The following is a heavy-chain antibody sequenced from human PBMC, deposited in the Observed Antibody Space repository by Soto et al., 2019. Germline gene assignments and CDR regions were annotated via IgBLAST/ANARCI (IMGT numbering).Heavy chain of an antibody. D-gene: IGHD5-12*01. CDR2: INPSGGST. Sequence: GXSVKVSLKASGYTFANYYIRLLRHSPGQGREWLGIINPSGGSTTYPQKFQGRVTVTRDTSTNTVYMELSSLTSEDTAMYYCAREARATGDYYYGMDVWGQGTTVTVSS. J-gene: IGHJ6*02. CDR3: AREARATGDYYYGMDV. CDR1: GYTFANYY. V-gene: IGHV1-46*01.